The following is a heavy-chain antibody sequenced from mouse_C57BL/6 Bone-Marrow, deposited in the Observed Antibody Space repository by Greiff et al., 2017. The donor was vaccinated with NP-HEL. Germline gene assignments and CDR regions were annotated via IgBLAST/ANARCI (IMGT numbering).Heavy chain of an antibody. V-gene: IGHV1-76*01. CDR3: ARWGFYYYGSSPAFDV. J-gene: IGHJ1*03. Sequence: VQLQQSGAELVRPGASVKLSCKASGYTFTDYYINWVKQRPGQGLEWIARIYPGSGNTYYNEKFKGKATLTAEKSSSTAYMQLSSLTSEDSAVYFCARWGFYYYGSSPAFDVWGTGTTVTVSS. D-gene: IGHD1-1*01. CDR2: IYPGSGNT. CDR1: GYTFTDYY.